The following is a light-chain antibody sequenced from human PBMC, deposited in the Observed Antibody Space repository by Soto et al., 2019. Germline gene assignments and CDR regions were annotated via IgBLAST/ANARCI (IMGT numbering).Light chain of an antibody. CDR2: EVS. J-gene: IGLJ2*01. Sequence: QSALTQPPSASGSPGQSVTISCTGTSSDVGNYNYVSWYQQHPGKAPRLIIYEVSKRPSGVPDRFSGSKSGNTASLTVSGLQAEDEADYFCNSYAGSNKKIFGGGTKLTVL. V-gene: IGLV2-8*01. CDR3: NSYAGSNKKI. CDR1: SSDVGNYNY.